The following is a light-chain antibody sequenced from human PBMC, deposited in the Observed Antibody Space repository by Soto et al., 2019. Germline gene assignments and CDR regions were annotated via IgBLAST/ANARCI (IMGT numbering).Light chain of an antibody. Sequence: QSVLTQPPSASGTPGQRFTISCSGSNSNIGINAVYWYQQLPGAAPTFLIYSDSQRPSGVPDRFSASKSGTSATLAISGLRSEDEADYYCAAWDDGLRGQVFGGGTKLTGL. CDR1: NSNIGINA. V-gene: IGLV1-47*02. CDR2: SDS. J-gene: IGLJ3*02. CDR3: AAWDDGLRGQV.